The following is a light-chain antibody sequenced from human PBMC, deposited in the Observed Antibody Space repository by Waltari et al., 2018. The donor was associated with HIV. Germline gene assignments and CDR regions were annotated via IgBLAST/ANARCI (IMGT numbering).Light chain of an antibody. CDR3: CSYAGDYTFR. Sequence: QSALTQPRSVSGSPGQSVTISCTGTSSDVGGYNYVSWYQQHPGKAPKLMIYDVSKRPSGVSDRFSGSKSCNTASLTIAGLQAEDEADFYCCSYAGDYTFRFGGGTKLTVL. CDR1: SSDVGGYNY. J-gene: IGLJ3*02. CDR2: DVS. V-gene: IGLV2-11*01.